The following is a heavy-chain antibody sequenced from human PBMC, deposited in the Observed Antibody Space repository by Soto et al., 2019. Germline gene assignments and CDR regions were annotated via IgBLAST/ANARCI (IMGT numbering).Heavy chain of an antibody. CDR3: AREVAGDCWSGDSGLNDY. D-gene: IGHD3-3*01. CDR1: GYTFTSYG. Sequence: ASVKVSCKASGYTFTSYGISWVRQAPGQGLEWMGWISAYNGNTNYAQKLQGRVTMTTDTSTSTAYMELRSLSYDDTAVYCCAREVAGDCWSGDSGLNDYWGQGTLVTVSS. V-gene: IGHV1-18*01. J-gene: IGHJ4*02. CDR2: ISAYNGNT.